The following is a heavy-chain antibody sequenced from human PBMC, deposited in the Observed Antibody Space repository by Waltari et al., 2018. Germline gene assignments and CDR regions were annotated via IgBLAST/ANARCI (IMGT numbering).Heavy chain of an antibody. Sequence: QVQLVESGGGVVQPGRSLRLSCAASGFTFSSYGMHWVRQAPGKGLELVAVIWYDGSNKYYADSVKGRFTISRDNSKNTLYLQMNSLRAEDTAVYYCAKDRVTGEPMYYFYYWGQGTLVTVSS. V-gene: IGHV3-33*06. CDR1: GFTFSSYG. CDR2: IWYDGSNK. CDR3: AKDRVTGEPMYYFYY. J-gene: IGHJ4*02. D-gene: IGHD3-10*01.